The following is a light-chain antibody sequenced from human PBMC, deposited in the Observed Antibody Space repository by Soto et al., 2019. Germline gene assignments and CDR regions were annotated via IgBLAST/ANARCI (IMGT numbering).Light chain of an antibody. CDR2: DAS. J-gene: IGKJ1*01. V-gene: IGKV1-5*01. CDR1: QSISRS. Sequence: DIQMTQSPSTLSASVGDRVTITCRASQSISRSLAWYQQKPGKAPNLLIYDASSLESGVQSRFSGSGFGTEFTLTIRSLQPDDFATYYCKQYNTYPRTFGLGTKVDIK. CDR3: KQYNTYPRT.